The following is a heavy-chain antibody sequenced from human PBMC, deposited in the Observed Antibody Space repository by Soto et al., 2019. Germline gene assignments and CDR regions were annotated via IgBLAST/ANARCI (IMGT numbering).Heavy chain of an antibody. D-gene: IGHD2-8*01. CDR2: ISGSGDPI. J-gene: IGHJ3*02. CDR1: GFTFSSYA. Sequence: GGSLRLSCAASGFTFSSYAMSWVRPAPGKGLEWVSAISGSGDPIFYAASVRGRFTVSRDNSKNTLFLQMSSLRADDTAIYYCAKDAIANNGIWEPFDMWGRGTGVTVSS. CDR3: AKDAIANNGIWEPFDM. V-gene: IGHV3-23*01.